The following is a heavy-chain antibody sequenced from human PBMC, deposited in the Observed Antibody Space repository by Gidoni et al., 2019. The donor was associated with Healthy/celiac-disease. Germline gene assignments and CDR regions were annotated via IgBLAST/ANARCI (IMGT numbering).Heavy chain of an antibody. J-gene: IGHJ4*02. D-gene: IGHD5-18*01. CDR3: ASEGYSYGLQNNDY. V-gene: IGHV1-2*02. Sequence: QVQLVQSGAEVKKPGASVKVSCKASGYTFTGYYMHWVRQAPGQGLEWMGWINPNIGGTNYAQKFQGRVTMTRDTSISTAYMELSRLRSDDTAVYYCASEGYSYGLQNNDYWGQGTLVTVSS. CDR1: GYTFTGYY. CDR2: INPNIGGT.